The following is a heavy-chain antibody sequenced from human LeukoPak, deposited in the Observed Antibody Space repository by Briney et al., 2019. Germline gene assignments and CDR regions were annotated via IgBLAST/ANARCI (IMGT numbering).Heavy chain of an antibody. CDR2: IYHSGST. CDR1: GGSISSGGYY. Sequence: PSETLSLTCTVSGGSISSGGYYWSWIRQPPGKGLEWIGYIYHSGSTYYNPSLKSRVTISVDRSKNQFSLKLSSVTAADTAVYYCATHPDDYYDSSGFIDYWGQGTLVTVSS. D-gene: IGHD3-22*01. J-gene: IGHJ4*02. CDR3: ATHPDDYYDSSGFIDY. V-gene: IGHV4-30-2*01.